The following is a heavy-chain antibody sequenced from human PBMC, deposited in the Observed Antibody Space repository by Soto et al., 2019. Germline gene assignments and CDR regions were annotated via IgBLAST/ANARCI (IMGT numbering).Heavy chain of an antibody. J-gene: IGHJ4*02. CDR2: ISRDGTTT. CDR1: GFTFSSYP. Sequence: EVQVVESGGGLVQPGGSLRLSCAASGFTFSSYPMNWVRQAPGKGLEWVSYISRDGTTTNYADSVRGRFTISRDNAKNSMYMQMNSLRAEDMALYYCTRDSGRREDYWGQGALVTVSS. D-gene: IGHD5-12*01. CDR3: TRDSGRREDY. V-gene: IGHV3-48*01.